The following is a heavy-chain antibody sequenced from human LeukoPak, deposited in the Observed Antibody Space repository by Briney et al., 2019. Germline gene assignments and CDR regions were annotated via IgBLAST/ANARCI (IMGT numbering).Heavy chain of an antibody. Sequence: PSETLSLTCTVSGGSISDSSYYWGWIRQPPGKGLEWIGNIYYSGGAYNNPSLKSRVTISVDTSKNQFSLKLSSVTAADTAVYYCAREEVVVVPAAMRTYNWFDPWGQGTLVTVSS. J-gene: IGHJ5*02. CDR1: GGSISDSSYY. V-gene: IGHV4-39*07. CDR3: AREEVVVVPAAMRTYNWFDP. CDR2: IYYSGGA. D-gene: IGHD2-2*01.